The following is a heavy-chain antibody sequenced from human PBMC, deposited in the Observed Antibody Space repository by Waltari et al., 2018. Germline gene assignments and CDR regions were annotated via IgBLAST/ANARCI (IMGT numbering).Heavy chain of an antibody. D-gene: IGHD3-16*01. Sequence: QAQLVESGGDVVQPGRSLRLSCAASGFTFSSFPIHWVRQAPGKGLEWVALISYDSSNKYYSDSVKGRFTISRDNSMNTLYLEMNSLRAEDTAVYYCAKRSWDYYYMDVWGKGTTVTVS. J-gene: IGHJ6*03. V-gene: IGHV3-30-3*01. CDR1: GFTFSSFP. CDR2: ISYDSSNK. CDR3: AKRSWDYYYMDV.